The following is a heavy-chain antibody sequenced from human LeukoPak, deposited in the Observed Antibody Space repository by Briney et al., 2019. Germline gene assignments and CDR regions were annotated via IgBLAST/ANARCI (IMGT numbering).Heavy chain of an antibody. V-gene: IGHV3-74*01. CDR3: ARGYCSSTSCYSLLVQYYFDY. CDR2: IRSDGTTT. D-gene: IGHD2-2*02. Sequence: GGSLRLSCEDSGFSFSVFWMHWVRQAPGKGLVWVSRIRSDGTTTDYADSVKGRFTISRDNVKNTLYLQMNSLRAEDTAVYYCARGYCSSTSCYSLLVQYYFDYWDQGTLVIVSS. J-gene: IGHJ4*02. CDR1: GFSFSVFW.